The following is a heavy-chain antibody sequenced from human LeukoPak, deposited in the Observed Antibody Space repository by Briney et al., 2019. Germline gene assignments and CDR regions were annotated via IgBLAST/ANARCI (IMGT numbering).Heavy chain of an antibody. CDR3: ARELPIAASGHNNWFDP. J-gene: IGHJ5*02. CDR2: IIPIFGTA. D-gene: IGHD6-6*01. CDR1: GGTFSSYA. Sequence: SVKVSCKASGGTFSSYAISWVRQAPGQGLEWMGGIIPIFGTANYAQKFQGRVTITADESTSTAYMELSSLRSEDTAVYYCARELPIAASGHNNWFDPWGQGTLVTVSS. V-gene: IGHV1-69*13.